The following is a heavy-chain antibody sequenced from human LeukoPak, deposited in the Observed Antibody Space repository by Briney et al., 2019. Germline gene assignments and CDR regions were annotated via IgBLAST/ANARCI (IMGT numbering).Heavy chain of an antibody. CDR1: GFTFSSYA. CDR2: ISGSGGST. Sequence: PGGSLRLSCAASGFTFSSYAMSWVRQTPGKGLEWVSAISGSGGSTYYADSVKGRFTITRDNSKNTLYLQMNSLGAEDTAVYYCAKGYGYRFFFDYWGQGTLVAVSS. CDR3: AKGYGYRFFFDY. D-gene: IGHD5-12*01. J-gene: IGHJ4*02. V-gene: IGHV3-23*01.